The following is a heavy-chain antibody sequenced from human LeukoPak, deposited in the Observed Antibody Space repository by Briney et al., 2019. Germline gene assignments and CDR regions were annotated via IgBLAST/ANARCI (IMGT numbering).Heavy chain of an antibody. V-gene: IGHV3-21*06. Sequence: GGSLRLSCAASGFTFSSYGMSWVRQAPGKGLEWVSSIDSSGGYMFYADSVKGRFIISRDNAKDSLYLQMNSLRVEDTAVYYCLRGDRRDYWGQGTLVTVSS. CDR2: IDSSGGYM. CDR3: LRGDRRDY. J-gene: IGHJ4*02. CDR1: GFTFSSYG.